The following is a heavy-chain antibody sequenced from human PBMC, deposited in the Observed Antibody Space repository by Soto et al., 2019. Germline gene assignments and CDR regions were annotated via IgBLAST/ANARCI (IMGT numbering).Heavy chain of an antibody. D-gene: IGHD3-9*01. CDR2: ISAYNGNT. CDR1: GYTFTSYG. V-gene: IGHV1-18*01. Sequence: ASVKVSCKASGYTFTSYGISWVRQAPGQGLEWMGWISAYNGNTNYAQKLQGRVTMTTDTSTSTAYMELRSLRSEDTAVYYCARDPVLRYFDWFPPSDYFDYWGQGTLVTVSS. J-gene: IGHJ4*02. CDR3: ARDPVLRYFDWFPPSDYFDY.